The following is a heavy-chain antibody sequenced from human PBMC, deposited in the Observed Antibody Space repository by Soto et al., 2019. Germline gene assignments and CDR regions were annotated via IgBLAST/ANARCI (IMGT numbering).Heavy chain of an antibody. CDR2: INTDERST. Sequence: GGSLRLSCAASGFTFISYWMHWVRQAPGKGLVWVSRINTDERSTSYADSVQGRFTISRDNAKNTLYLQMNSLRAEDTAVYYCARDTGGLDYWGQGTLVTVSS. CDR3: ARDTGGLDY. J-gene: IGHJ4*02. D-gene: IGHD3-16*01. CDR1: GFTFISYW. V-gene: IGHV3-74*01.